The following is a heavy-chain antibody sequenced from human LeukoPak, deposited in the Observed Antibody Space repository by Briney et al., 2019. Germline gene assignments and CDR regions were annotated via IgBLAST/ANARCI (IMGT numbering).Heavy chain of an antibody. CDR2: IKQDGSEK. CDR1: GFTFTNYW. J-gene: IGHJ1*01. V-gene: IGHV3-7*01. CDR3: ARPSRIGYSNGLVLQH. D-gene: IGHD4-11*01. Sequence: GGSLRLSCAASGFTFTNYWMTWVRQAPGKGLEWVANIKQDGSEKYYLDSVKGRFTISRDNPKNSLYLQMNSLRAEDTALYFCARPSRIGYSNGLVLQHWGQGTLVTVSS.